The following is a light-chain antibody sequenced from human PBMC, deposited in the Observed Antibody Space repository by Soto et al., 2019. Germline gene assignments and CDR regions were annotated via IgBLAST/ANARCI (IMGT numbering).Light chain of an antibody. J-gene: IGKJ1*01. CDR2: WAS. Sequence: DIVMTQSPDSLAVSLGERATINCKSSQSVLYSSNNKNYLAWYQQKPGQPPKLLIYWASTRESGVPDRFSGSGSGTDFTLTISSLQAEDVAVYYCQQYYSTLITFXQGTKVDIK. CDR1: QSVLYSSNNKNY. CDR3: QQYYSTLIT. V-gene: IGKV4-1*01.